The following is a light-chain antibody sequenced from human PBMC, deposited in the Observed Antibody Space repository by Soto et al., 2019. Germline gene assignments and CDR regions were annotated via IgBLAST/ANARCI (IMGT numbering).Light chain of an antibody. V-gene: IGKV3-20*01. J-gene: IGKJ1*01. CDR1: QSVRSSY. CDR3: QQYGTSPRT. Sequence: EIVLTQSTGTLSLSPGERATLSCRASQSVRSSYLAWYQQKLGQAPRLLIYGVSNRATGIPDRFSGSGSGTDFTLTISRLESEDFAVYYCQQYGTSPRTFGQGTQVEIK. CDR2: GVS.